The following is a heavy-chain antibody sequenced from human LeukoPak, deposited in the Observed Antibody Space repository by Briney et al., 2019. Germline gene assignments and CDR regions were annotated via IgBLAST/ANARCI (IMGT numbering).Heavy chain of an antibody. D-gene: IGHD2-15*01. CDR3: ARLEMGLSVALDY. Sequence: GGSLRLSCAASGLTVTSNYMSWIRQAPGKGLDWVSVIYSGGDTYYADSVKGRFTISRDNSKNTLYLQMNSLRAEDTAVYYCARLEMGLSVALDYWGQGTLVTVSS. J-gene: IGHJ4*02. CDR1: GLTVTSNY. V-gene: IGHV3-53*01. CDR2: IYSGGDT.